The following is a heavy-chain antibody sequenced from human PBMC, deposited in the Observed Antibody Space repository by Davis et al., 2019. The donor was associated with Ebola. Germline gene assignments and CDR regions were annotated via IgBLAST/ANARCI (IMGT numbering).Heavy chain of an antibody. CDR3: AKDIGYYDILTGYYGRYYYYGMDV. V-gene: IGHV3-9*01. Sequence: SLKISCVASGFSFNSYSMNWVRQAPGKGLEWVSGISWNSGSIGYADSVKGRFTISRDNAKNSLYLQMNSLRAEDTALYYCAKDIGYYDILTGYYGRYYYYGMDVWGQGTTVTVSS. J-gene: IGHJ6*02. D-gene: IGHD3-9*01. CDR2: ISWNSGSI. CDR1: GFSFNSYS.